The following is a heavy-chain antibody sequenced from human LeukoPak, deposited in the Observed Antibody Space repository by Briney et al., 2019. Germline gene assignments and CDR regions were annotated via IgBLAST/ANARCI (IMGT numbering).Heavy chain of an antibody. J-gene: IGHJ3*02. Sequence: GGSLRPSCAASGFTFSSYGMHWVRQAPGKGLEWVAVISYDGSNKYYADSVKGRFTISRDNSKNTLYLQMNSLRAEDTAVYYCAKWISYGYDYAFEIWGQGTMVTVSS. CDR3: AKWISYGYDYAFEI. V-gene: IGHV3-30*18. CDR1: GFTFSSYG. CDR2: ISYDGSNK. D-gene: IGHD5-18*01.